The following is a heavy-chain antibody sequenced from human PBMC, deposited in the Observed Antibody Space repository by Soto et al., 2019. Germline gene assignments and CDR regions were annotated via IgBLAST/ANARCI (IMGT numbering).Heavy chain of an antibody. CDR3: AKDRGEGAVAVPYYFDS. Sequence: PGGSLRLSCAASGFAFTSYAMSWVRQAPGKGLEWVSGISGSAATTYYADSVRGRFTISRDNSNNTLYLQINSLRPEDTAVYYCAKDRGEGAVAVPYYFDSWGQGTLVTVSS. D-gene: IGHD6-19*01. CDR2: ISGSAATT. J-gene: IGHJ4*02. CDR1: GFAFTSYA. V-gene: IGHV3-23*01.